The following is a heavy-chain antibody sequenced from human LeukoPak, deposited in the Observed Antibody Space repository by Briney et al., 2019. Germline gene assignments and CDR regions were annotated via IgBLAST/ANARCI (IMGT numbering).Heavy chain of an antibody. V-gene: IGHV3-21*01. CDR1: GFTFSSYS. Sequence: GGSLRLSCAASGFTFSSYSINWVRQAPGKGLEWVSSISSSSSYIYYADSVKGRFTISRDNAKNSLYLQMNSLRAEDTAVYYCARDRDYDFWSGYCFDYWGQGTLVSVSS. CDR2: ISSSSSYI. J-gene: IGHJ4*02. D-gene: IGHD3-3*01. CDR3: ARDRDYDFWSGYCFDY.